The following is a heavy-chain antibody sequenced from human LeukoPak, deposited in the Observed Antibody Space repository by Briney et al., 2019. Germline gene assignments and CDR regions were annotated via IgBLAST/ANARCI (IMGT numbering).Heavy chain of an antibody. CDR2: INHSGST. V-gene: IGHV4-39*07. J-gene: IGHJ2*01. CDR3: ARSRTDYGDWPDWYFDL. CDR1: GGSISSSGYY. D-gene: IGHD4-17*01. Sequence: PSETLSLTCTVSGGSISSSGYYWSWIRQPPGKGLEWIGEINHSGSTNYNPSLKSRVTISVDTSKNQFSLKLSSVTAADTAVYYCARSRTDYGDWPDWYFDLWGRGTLVTVSS.